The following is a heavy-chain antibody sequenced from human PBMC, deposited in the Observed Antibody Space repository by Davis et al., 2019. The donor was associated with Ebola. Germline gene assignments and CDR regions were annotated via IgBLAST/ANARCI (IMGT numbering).Heavy chain of an antibody. CDR1: GFTFTDSW. J-gene: IGHJ3*01. V-gene: IGHV3-15*01. CDR3: VMGFCIGSSCHWDDAFRV. CDR2: VKSKASGVTT. Sequence: GESLKISCAASGFTFTDSWMTWVRQVPGKGLGWVGRVKSKASGVTTNYAAPVRGIFTISRDDSTNTVYLHMDSLTVDDTALYYCVMGFCIGSSCHWDDAFRVWGQGTMVTVSS. D-gene: IGHD2-2*01.